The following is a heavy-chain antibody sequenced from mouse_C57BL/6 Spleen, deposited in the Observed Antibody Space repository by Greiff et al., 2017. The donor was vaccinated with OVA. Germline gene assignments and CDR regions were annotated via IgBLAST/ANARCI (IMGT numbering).Heavy chain of an antibody. CDR2: IDPNSGGT. CDR3: ASSPNYSSSPYYARDY. CDR1: GYTFTSYW. D-gene: IGHD1-1*01. V-gene: IGHV1-72*01. J-gene: IGHJ4*01. Sequence: VQLQQPGAELVKPGASVKLSCKASGYTFTSYWMHWVKQRPGRGLEWIGRIDPNSGGTKYNEKFKSKATLTVDKPSSTAYMQLSILTSEDSAVYYCASSPNYSSSPYYARDYWGQGTSVTVSS.